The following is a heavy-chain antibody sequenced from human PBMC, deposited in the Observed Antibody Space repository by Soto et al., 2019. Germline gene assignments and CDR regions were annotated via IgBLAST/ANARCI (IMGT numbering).Heavy chain of an antibody. J-gene: IGHJ4*02. Sequence: SETLSLTCAVSGDSISSDKWWSWVRQPPGKGLEWIGEVYHSGNTNYNPSLKSRVIISVDKSKNQFSLKLSSVTDADTAMYYCAIGERKQQRDYWGQGTLVTVSS. CDR1: GDSISSDKW. D-gene: IGHD6-13*01. CDR3: AIGERKQQRDY. V-gene: IGHV4-4*02. CDR2: VYHSGNT.